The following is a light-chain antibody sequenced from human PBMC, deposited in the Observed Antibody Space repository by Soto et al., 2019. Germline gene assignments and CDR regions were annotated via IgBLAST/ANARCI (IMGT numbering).Light chain of an antibody. V-gene: IGLV6-57*04. Sequence: NFMLTQPHSVSEAPGKTVTISCTRSSGSIARNYVQWYQQRPGSAPTTLIYEDNDRPSGVPDRFSGSIDSSSNSASLTISGLTTEDEADYYCQSYDSINPVVFGGGTKLTVL. CDR1: SGSIARNY. J-gene: IGLJ2*01. CDR3: QSYDSINPVV. CDR2: EDN.